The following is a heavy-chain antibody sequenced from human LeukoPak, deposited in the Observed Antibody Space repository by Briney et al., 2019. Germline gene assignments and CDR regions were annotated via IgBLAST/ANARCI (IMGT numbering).Heavy chain of an antibody. CDR1: GYSFTNYW. D-gene: IGHD3-22*01. CDR3: ARAGSSGYYSPLNWFDP. Sequence: GESLKISCQGSGYSFTNYWIGWVRPVPGKGLEWMGIIYPGDSDTKYSPSFQGQVSISADQSIRTAYLQWSSLKASDTAMYYCARAGSSGYYSPLNWFDPWGQGTLVTVSS. CDR2: IYPGDSDT. J-gene: IGHJ5*02. V-gene: IGHV5-51*01.